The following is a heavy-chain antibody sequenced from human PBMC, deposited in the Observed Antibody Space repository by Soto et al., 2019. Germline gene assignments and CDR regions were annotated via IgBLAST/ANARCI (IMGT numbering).Heavy chain of an antibody. D-gene: IGHD1-1*01. Sequence: QVQLVQSGAEVKKPGASVKVSCKASGYTFTSYGISWVRQAPGQGLEWMGWISTYNGNTNYAQRLQGRVTMTTDTATRTDYMVLMSLISDDAAVYYCARGNNDIDYWGQGAMVIVSS. V-gene: IGHV1-18*01. J-gene: IGHJ4*02. CDR2: ISTYNGNT. CDR3: ARGNNDIDY. CDR1: GYTFTSYG.